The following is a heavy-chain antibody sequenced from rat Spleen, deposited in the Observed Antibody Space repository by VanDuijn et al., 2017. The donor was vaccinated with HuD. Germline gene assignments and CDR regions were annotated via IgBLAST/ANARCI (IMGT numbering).Heavy chain of an antibody. Sequence: EVQLVESGGGLVQPGRSLKLSCAASGFTFNNYGMAWVRQAPAKGLEWVATISSDGGNTYYRDSVKGRFTISRDNAKSTLYLQMDSLRSEDTATYYCARHWDYGGFFDYWGQGVMVTVSS. CDR1: GFTFNNYG. CDR2: ISSDGGNT. D-gene: IGHD1-11*01. CDR3: ARHWDYGGFFDY. J-gene: IGHJ2*01. V-gene: IGHV5-29*01.